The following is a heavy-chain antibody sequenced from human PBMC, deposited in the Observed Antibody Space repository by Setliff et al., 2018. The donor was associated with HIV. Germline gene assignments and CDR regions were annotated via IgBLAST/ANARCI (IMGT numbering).Heavy chain of an antibody. CDR3: ATARPRHLVSTNPPYYFDY. CDR2: VNRDGSST. CDR1: GFTFDRFW. V-gene: IGHV3-74*01. J-gene: IGHJ4*02. D-gene: IGHD2-8*02. Sequence: GGSLRLSCAASGFTFDRFWMHWVRQAPGKGLVWVSRVNRDGSSTTYADSVKGRFTISRDNSKNTLFLRMNSLRADDTAVYYCATARPRHLVSTNPPYYFDYWGQGTLVTVSS.